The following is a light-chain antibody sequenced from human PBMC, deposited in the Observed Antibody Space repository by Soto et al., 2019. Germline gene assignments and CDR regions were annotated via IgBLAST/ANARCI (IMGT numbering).Light chain of an antibody. CDR1: HDIAIY. CDR3: QQLRMYPST. Sequence: INVSQSPATLSAHKGDRVTITCRASHDIAIYLAWYQQKPGEAPKLLIYAASTLYGGVPSRFSGSGSGTDFALTITSLQAEDFATYYCQQLRMYPSTFGGGTKVDI. CDR2: AAS. V-gene: IGKV1-9*01. J-gene: IGKJ4*01.